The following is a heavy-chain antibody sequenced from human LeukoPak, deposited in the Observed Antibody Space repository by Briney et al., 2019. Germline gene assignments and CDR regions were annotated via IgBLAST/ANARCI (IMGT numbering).Heavy chain of an antibody. Sequence: PSETLSLTCAVYGGSFSGYYWSWIRQPPGKGLEWIGEINHSGSTNYNPSLKSRVTISVHTSKNQFSLKLSSVTAADTAVYYCARGGYCSSTSCYNFDYWGQGTLVTVSS. D-gene: IGHD2-2*02. J-gene: IGHJ4*02. CDR1: GGSFSGYY. CDR3: ARGGYCSSTSCYNFDY. V-gene: IGHV4-34*01. CDR2: INHSGST.